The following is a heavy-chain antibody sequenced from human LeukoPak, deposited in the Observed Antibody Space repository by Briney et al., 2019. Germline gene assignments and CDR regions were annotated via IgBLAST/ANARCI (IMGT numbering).Heavy chain of an antibody. V-gene: IGHV1-69*13. CDR1: GGTFSTYS. CDR3: ARGANWGSESWFDP. CDR2: IIPNFGTP. D-gene: IGHD7-27*01. Sequence: GASVKVSCKASGGTFSTYSITWVRQAPGQGLEWMGGIIPNFGTPNYAQKFQGRVTITADGSTSTVYMELSSLRSEDTAVYHCARGANWGSESWFDPWGQGTLVTVSS. J-gene: IGHJ5*02.